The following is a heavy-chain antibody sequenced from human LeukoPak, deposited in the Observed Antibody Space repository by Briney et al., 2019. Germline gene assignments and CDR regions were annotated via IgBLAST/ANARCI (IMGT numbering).Heavy chain of an antibody. Sequence: SETLSLTCTVSGGSISSSSYYWSWIRQPPGKGLEWIGYIYYSGSTNYNPSLKSRVTISVDTSKNQFSLKLSSVTAADTAVYYCARAGGLWFGELEGYFDYWGQGTLVTVSS. J-gene: IGHJ4*02. V-gene: IGHV4-61*01. CDR3: ARAGGLWFGELEGYFDY. CDR1: GGSISSSSYY. D-gene: IGHD3-10*01. CDR2: IYYSGST.